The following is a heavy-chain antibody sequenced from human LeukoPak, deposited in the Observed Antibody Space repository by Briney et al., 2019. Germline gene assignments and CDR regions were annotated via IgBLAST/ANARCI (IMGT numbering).Heavy chain of an antibody. D-gene: IGHD1-26*01. CDR3: ARVSSGSYYND. Sequence: SETLSLTCTVSGDSISSGTYYWGWIRQPPGKGLEWIGNIYYNGGTYYSPSLKSRVTISVDPSKNQFSLKLSSVTAADTAVYYCARVSSGSYYNDWGQGTLVTVSS. J-gene: IGHJ4*02. CDR1: GDSISSGTYY. CDR2: IYYNGGT. V-gene: IGHV4-39*07.